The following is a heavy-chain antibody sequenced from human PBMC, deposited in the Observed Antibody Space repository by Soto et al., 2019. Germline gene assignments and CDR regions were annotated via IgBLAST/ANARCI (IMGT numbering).Heavy chain of an antibody. CDR3: ARDAFTDSSGYVAFDY. Sequence: GASVKVSCKASGGTFSSYAISWVRQAPGQGLEWMGGIIPIFGTANYAQKFQGRVTITADESTSTAYMELSSLRSEDTAVYYCARDAFTDSSGYVAFDYWGQGTLVTVSS. V-gene: IGHV1-69*13. CDR2: IIPIFGTA. CDR1: GGTFSSYA. D-gene: IGHD3-22*01. J-gene: IGHJ4*02.